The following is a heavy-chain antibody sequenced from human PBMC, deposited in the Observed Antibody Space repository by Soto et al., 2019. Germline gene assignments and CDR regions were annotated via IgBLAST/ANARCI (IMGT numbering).Heavy chain of an antibody. V-gene: IGHV1-69*04. CDR3: ARDSFYRGSGLYGMDV. CDR2: VIPLLDIA. J-gene: IGHJ6*02. Sequence: SVKVSCKTSGDPFKNDIITWVRQAPGQGLEWMGRVIPLLDIAKYSQNFQDRVTITADKSASTAYMELSSLRSEDTVVYYCARDSFYRGSGLYGMDVWGQGTTVTVSS. D-gene: IGHD3-10*01. CDR1: GDPFKNDI.